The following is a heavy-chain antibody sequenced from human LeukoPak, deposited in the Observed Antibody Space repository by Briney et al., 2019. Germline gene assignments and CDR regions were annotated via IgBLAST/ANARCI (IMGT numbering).Heavy chain of an antibody. CDR2: INPSGGST. J-gene: IGHJ6*02. D-gene: IGHD3-9*01. Sequence: ASVKVSCKASGYTFTSYYIHWVRQAPGQGLEWMGVINPSGGSTSYAQKFQGRVTMTRDTSASTVCMELSSLRSEDTAVYYCARDELSDVLTGPYYGMDVWGQGTTVTVSS. CDR3: ARDELSDVLTGPYYGMDV. CDR1: GYTFTSYY. V-gene: IGHV1-46*01.